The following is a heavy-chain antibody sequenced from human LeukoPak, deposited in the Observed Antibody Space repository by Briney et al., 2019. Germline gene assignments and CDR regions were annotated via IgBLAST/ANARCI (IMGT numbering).Heavy chain of an antibody. CDR1: GGSLSGYY. V-gene: IGHV4-34*01. D-gene: IGHD3-10*01. J-gene: IGHJ1*01. CDR3: ARQGPYGSGTYSEYFHH. Sequence: PSETLSLTCAVYGGSLSGYYRSWIRQPPGKGLECIGEINHSGNTNYNPSLKSRVTISVDTSKNQLSLKLSSVTAADTAVYYCARQGPYGSGTYSEYFHHWGQGTLVTVSS. CDR2: INHSGNT.